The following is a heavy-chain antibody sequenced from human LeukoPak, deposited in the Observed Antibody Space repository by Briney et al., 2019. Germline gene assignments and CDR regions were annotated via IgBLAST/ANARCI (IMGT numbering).Heavy chain of an antibody. V-gene: IGHV1-8*03. CDR1: GYAFTTYD. Sequence: ASVKVSCKGSGYAFTTYDINWVRQATGQGLEWMGWMDPNRGNTGYTQHFQGRVTFTWNTSISTAYMELSSLRSEDTAVYYCARDRRYMDVWSTGTTVTVSS. CDR3: ARDRRYMDV. CDR2: MDPNRGNT. J-gene: IGHJ6*03. D-gene: IGHD1-14*01.